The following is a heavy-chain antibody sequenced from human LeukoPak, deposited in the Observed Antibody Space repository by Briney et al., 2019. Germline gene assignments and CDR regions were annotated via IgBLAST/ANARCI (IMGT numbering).Heavy chain of an antibody. CDR1: GGSFSGYY. CDR2: INHSGST. J-gene: IGHJ4*02. V-gene: IGHV4-34*01. D-gene: IGHD6-19*01. Sequence: ASETLSLTCAVYGGSFSGYYWSWIRQPPGKGLEWIGEINHSGSTNYNPSLKSRVTISVDTSKNQFSLKLSSVTAADTAVYYCARGGIYSSGWFHWGQGTLVTVSS. CDR3: ARGGIYSSGWFH.